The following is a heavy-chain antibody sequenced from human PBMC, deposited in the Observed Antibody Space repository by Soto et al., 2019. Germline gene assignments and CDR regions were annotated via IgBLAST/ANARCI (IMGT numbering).Heavy chain of an antibody. CDR2: IIPIFGTA. J-gene: IGHJ6*02. CDR3: ARGGYCSGGSCYSHYYYGMDV. V-gene: IGHV1-69*13. Sequence: SVKVSCKASGGTFSSYAISWVRQAPGQGLEWMGGIIPIFGTANYAQKFQGRVTITADESTSTAYMELSSLRSEDTAVYYCARGGYCSGGSCYSHYYYGMDVWGQGTMVTVSS. CDR1: GGTFSSYA. D-gene: IGHD2-15*01.